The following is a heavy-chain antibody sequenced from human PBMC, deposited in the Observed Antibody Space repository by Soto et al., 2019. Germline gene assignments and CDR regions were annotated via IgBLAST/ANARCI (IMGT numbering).Heavy chain of an antibody. CDR1: EFTFSSYS. V-gene: IGHV3-30-3*01. Sequence: GSLRLSCAASEFTFSSYSMHWVRQAPGKGLEWVAVISYDGSNKYYADSVKGRFTISRDNSKNTLYLQMNSLRAEDTAVYYCARDRSSWYNSWFDPWGQGTLVTVSS. J-gene: IGHJ5*02. D-gene: IGHD6-13*01. CDR2: ISYDGSNK. CDR3: ARDRSSWYNSWFDP.